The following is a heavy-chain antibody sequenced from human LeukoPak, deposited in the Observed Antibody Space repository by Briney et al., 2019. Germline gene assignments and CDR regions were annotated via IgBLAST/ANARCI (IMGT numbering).Heavy chain of an antibody. CDR1: GGSFIGYY. D-gene: IGHD6-13*01. CDR2: IYTSGST. CDR3: ARDKYSSSWYDY. Sequence: PSETLSLTCAVYGGSFIGYYWSWIRQPPGKGLEWIGRIYTSGSTNYNPSLKSRVTMSVDTSKNQFSLKLSSVTAADTAVYYCARDKYSSSWYDYWGQGTLVTVSS. V-gene: IGHV4-59*10. J-gene: IGHJ4*02.